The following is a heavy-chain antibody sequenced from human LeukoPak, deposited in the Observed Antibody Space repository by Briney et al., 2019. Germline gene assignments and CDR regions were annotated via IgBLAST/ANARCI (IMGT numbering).Heavy chain of an antibody. CDR3: ARDPGSRQQLVVDY. CDR2: ISSSSSYI. V-gene: IGHV3-21*01. Sequence: KTGGSVRLSCAASGFTFSSYSMNWVRQAPGKGLEWVSSISSSSSYIYYADSVKGRFTISRDNAKNSLYLQMNSLRVEDTAVYYCARDPGSRQQLVVDYWGQGTLVTVSS. D-gene: IGHD6-13*01. J-gene: IGHJ4*02. CDR1: GFTFSSYS.